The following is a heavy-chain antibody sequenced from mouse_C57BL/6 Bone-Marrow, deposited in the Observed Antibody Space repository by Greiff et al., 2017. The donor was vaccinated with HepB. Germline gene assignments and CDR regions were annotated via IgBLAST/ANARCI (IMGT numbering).Heavy chain of an antibody. V-gene: IGHV3-1*01. CDR2: ISYSGST. Sequence: EVQLVESGPGMVKPSQSLSLTCTVTGYSITSGYDWHWIRHFPGNKLEWMGYISYSGSTNYNPSLKSRISITHDTSKNHFFLKLNSVTTEDTATYYCASRGYGNYGGYWYFDVWGTGTTVTVSS. CDR1: GYSITSGYD. CDR3: ASRGYGNYGGYWYFDV. D-gene: IGHD2-1*01. J-gene: IGHJ1*03.